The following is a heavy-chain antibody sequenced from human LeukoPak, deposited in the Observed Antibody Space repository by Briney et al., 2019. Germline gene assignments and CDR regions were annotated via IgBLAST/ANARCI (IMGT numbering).Heavy chain of an antibody. Sequence: GESLNISCKGSGYSFTSYWIGWVRQMPGKGLGWMGIIYPGDSDTRYSPSFQGQVTISTDKSISSAYLQWSSLEASDTAMYYCARGIYGSGSYYNVFDWFDPWGQGTLVTVSS. CDR3: ARGIYGSGSYYNVFDWFDP. V-gene: IGHV5-51*01. J-gene: IGHJ5*02. D-gene: IGHD3-10*01. CDR2: IYPGDSDT. CDR1: GYSFTSYW.